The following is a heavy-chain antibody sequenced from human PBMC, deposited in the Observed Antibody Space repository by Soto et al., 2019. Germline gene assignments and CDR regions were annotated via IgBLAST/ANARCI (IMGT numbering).Heavy chain of an antibody. Sequence: EVQLVESGGTLVQPGGSLRPPCPASGLPFSSLWLGWVRRALGKGLEWVANMKQDDSEKYYLESVKGRFTISRDNTKNSLDLQMNSLRVEDTAVYYCTRDDYYGGTSRDWGQGTLVTVSS. D-gene: IGHD4-17*01. CDR2: MKQDDSEK. V-gene: IGHV3-7*01. J-gene: IGHJ4*02. CDR1: GLPFSSLW. CDR3: TRDDYYGGTSRD.